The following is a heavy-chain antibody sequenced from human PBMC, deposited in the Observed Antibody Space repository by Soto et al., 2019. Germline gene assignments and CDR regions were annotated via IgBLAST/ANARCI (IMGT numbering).Heavy chain of an antibody. Sequence: EVQLVESGGGLVQPGGSLRVSCEASGFTFSAYWLGWVGQGPGTGLQWVATIKTDGSEKYYVDSLTGRFTIPRDNDKNSLYLQLNTLRAEDTGVYYCARPIRAPPEDDWGQGPTVTVSS. V-gene: IGHV3-7*05. J-gene: IGHJ6*02. CDR1: GFTFSAYW. CDR2: IKTDGSEK. CDR3: ARPIRAPPEDD. D-gene: IGHD1-20*01.